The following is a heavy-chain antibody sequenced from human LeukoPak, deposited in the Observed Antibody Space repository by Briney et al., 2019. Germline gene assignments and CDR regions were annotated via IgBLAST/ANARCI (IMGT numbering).Heavy chain of an antibody. CDR3: ARSLLRFLEWLGSPDSPPSYYYGMDV. J-gene: IGHJ6*02. D-gene: IGHD3-3*01. CDR2: MNPNSGNT. Sequence: ASVKVSCKASGYTFTSYDINWVRQATGQGLEWMGWMNPNSGNTGYAQKFQGRVTMTRNTSISTAYMELSSLRSEDTAVYYCARSLLRFLEWLGSPDSPPSYYYGMDVWGQGTTVTVSS. CDR1: GYTFTSYD. V-gene: IGHV1-8*01.